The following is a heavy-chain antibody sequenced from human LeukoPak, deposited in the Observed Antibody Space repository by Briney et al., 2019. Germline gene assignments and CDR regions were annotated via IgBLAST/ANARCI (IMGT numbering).Heavy chain of an antibody. J-gene: IGHJ4*02. CDR2: IIGNGVST. CDR1: GFTFSSYA. D-gene: IGHD6-19*01. Sequence: GGSLRLSCAASGFTFSSYAMSWVRQAPGKGLEWVSGIIGNGVSTYYADSVKGRFTISRDNSENTLYLQMNSLRAEDTAVYYCAKDPSGGWYDYWGQGTLVTVSS. V-gene: IGHV3-23*01. CDR3: AKDPSGGWYDY.